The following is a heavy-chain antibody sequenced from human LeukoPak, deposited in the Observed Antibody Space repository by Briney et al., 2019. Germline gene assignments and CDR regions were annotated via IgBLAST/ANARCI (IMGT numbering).Heavy chain of an antibody. J-gene: IGHJ4*02. Sequence: PSETLSLTCAVYGGSFSGYYWSWIRQPPGKGLEWIGEINHSGSTNYNPSLKSRVTISVDTSKNQFSLKLSSVTAADTAVYYCARLGLGDIAVAGNPDYWGQGTLVTVSS. V-gene: IGHV4-34*01. CDR2: INHSGST. D-gene: IGHD6-19*01. CDR3: ARLGLGDIAVAGNPDY. CDR1: GGSFSGYY.